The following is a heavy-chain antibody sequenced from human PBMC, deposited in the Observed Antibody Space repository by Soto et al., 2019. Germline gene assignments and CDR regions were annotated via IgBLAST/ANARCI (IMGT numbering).Heavy chain of an antibody. V-gene: IGHV4-34*01. D-gene: IGHD2-2*03. CDR3: ARGWIHYYGMDV. CDR2: INHSGST. CDR1: GGSFSGYY. J-gene: IGHJ6*02. Sequence: SETLSLTCAVYGGSFSGYYWSWIRQPPGKGLEWIGEINHSGSTNYNPSLKSRVTISVDTSKNQFSLKLSSVTAADTAVYYCARGWIHYYGMDVWGQGTTVTVSS.